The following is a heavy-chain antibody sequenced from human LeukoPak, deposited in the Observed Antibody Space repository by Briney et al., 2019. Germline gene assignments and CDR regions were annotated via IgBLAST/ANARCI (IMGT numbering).Heavy chain of an antibody. CDR1: GYTFTSYG. J-gene: IGHJ4*02. Sequence: ASVKVSCKASGYTFTSYGINWVRQAPGQGLEWMGWISAYNGNTNYAQKLQGRVTMTTDTSTSTAYMELRSLRSDDTAVYYCARTLTQLFTDYYGSGSPGSCWGQGTLVTVSS. CDR3: ARTLTQLFTDYYGSGSPGSC. CDR2: ISAYNGNT. V-gene: IGHV1-18*01. D-gene: IGHD3-10*01.